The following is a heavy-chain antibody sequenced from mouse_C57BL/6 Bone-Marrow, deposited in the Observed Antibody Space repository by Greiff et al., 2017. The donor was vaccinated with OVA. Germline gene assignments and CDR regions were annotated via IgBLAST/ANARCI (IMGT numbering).Heavy chain of an antibody. J-gene: IGHJ2*01. CDR2: ISSGGSYT. D-gene: IGHD4-1*01. CDR3: ARRSNWDYFDY. V-gene: IGHV5-6*02. Sequence: DVMLVESGGDLVKPGGSLKLSCAASGFTFSSYGMSWVRQTPDKRLEWVATISSGGSYTYYPDSVKGRFTISRDNAKNTLSLQMSSLKSEDTAMYYCARRSNWDYFDYWGQGTTLTVSS. CDR1: GFTFSSYG.